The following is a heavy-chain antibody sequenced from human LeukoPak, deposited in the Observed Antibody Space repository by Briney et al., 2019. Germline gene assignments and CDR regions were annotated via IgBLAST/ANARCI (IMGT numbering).Heavy chain of an antibody. CDR1: GFTFSSYG. J-gene: IGHJ6*02. D-gene: IGHD3-9*01. CDR3: AKEYRYFDWLSTFDGMDV. CDR2: ISCDGSNK. V-gene: IGHV3-30*18. Sequence: PGGSLRLSCAASGFTFSSYGMHWVRQAPGKGLEWVAVISCDGSNKYYADSVKGRFTISRDNSKNTLCLQMNSLRAEDTAVYYCAKEYRYFDWLSTFDGMDVWGQGTTVTVSS.